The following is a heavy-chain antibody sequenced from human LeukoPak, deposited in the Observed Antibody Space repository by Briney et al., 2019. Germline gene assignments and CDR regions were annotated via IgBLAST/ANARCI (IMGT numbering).Heavy chain of an antibody. V-gene: IGHV3-23*01. D-gene: IGHD3-10*01. CDR1: GFTFSSYA. J-gene: IGHJ4*02. CDR2: ISHSAYST. CDR3: ARDGLRG. Sequence: PGGSLRLSCAASGFTFSSYAMSWVRQAPGKGLEWVSSISHSAYSTYYADSVKGRFTISRDNSKNTLYLQMNSLRAEDTAVYYCARDGLRGWGQGTLVTVSS.